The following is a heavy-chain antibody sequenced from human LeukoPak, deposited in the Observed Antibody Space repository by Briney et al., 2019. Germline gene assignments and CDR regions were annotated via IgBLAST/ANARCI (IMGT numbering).Heavy chain of an antibody. Sequence: GGSLRLSCAASGLTFSSYGMHWVRQAPGKGLEWVAVISYDGSNKYYADSVKGRFTISRDNSKNTLYLQMNSLRAEDTAVYYCARGGYYDSSGLGGWFDPWGQGTLVTVSS. CDR1: GLTFSSYG. J-gene: IGHJ5*02. CDR3: ARGGYYDSSGLGGWFDP. CDR2: ISYDGSNK. V-gene: IGHV3-30*03. D-gene: IGHD3-22*01.